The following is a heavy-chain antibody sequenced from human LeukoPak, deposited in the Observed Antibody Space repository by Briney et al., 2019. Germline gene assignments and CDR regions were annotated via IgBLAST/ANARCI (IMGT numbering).Heavy chain of an antibody. CDR1: GFSLRTSGVG. V-gene: IGHV2-5*02. CDR3: AHRGGYYDSGGYYWDY. D-gene: IGHD3-22*01. J-gene: IGHJ4*02. Sequence: SGPTLVNPTQPFTLTCTFSGFSLRTSGVGVGWIRQPPEKALEWLALIYLDDDKSYSPSLKSRLTITKDTSKNQVVLTMTNTDPVDTATYYCAHRGGYYDSGGYYWDYWGQGTLVTVSS. CDR2: IYLDDDK.